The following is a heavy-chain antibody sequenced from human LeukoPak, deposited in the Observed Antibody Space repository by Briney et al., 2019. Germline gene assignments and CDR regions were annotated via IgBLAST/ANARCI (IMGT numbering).Heavy chain of an antibody. V-gene: IGHV3-66*01. D-gene: IGHD6-19*01. CDR2: IYSGGGT. CDR3: ARDQVAVAGTMAFDI. CDR1: GFTVSSNY. Sequence: GGSLRLSCAASGFTVSSNYMSWVRQAPGKGLEWVSVIYSGGGTYYADSVKGRFTISRDNSKNTLYLQMNSLRAEDTAVYYCARDQVAVAGTMAFDIWGQGTMVTVSS. J-gene: IGHJ3*02.